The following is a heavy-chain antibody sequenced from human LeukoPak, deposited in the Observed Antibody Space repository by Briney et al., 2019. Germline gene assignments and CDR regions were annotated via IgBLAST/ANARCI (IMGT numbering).Heavy chain of an antibody. CDR3: ARGVGSGSRLRAGDY. J-gene: IGHJ4*02. V-gene: IGHV3-53*01. CDR1: GFTVSSNY. CDR2: IYSGGST. Sequence: PGGSLRLSWAASGFTVSSNYMSWVRQAPGKGLEWVSVIYSGGSTYYADSVKGRFTISRDNSKNTLYLQMNSLRAEDTAVYYCARGVGSGSRLRAGDYWGQGTLVTVSS. D-gene: IGHD1-26*01.